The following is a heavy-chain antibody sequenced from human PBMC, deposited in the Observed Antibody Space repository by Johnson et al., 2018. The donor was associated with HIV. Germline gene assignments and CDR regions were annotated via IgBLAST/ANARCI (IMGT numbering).Heavy chain of an antibody. CDR1: GFTFSSYA. CDR3: AKDLGLELLRGAFYI. CDR2: ISGSGGST. J-gene: IGHJ3*02. Sequence: VQLVESGGGLVQPGGSLRLSCAASGFTFSSYAMSWVRQAPGKGLEWVSAISGSGGSTYYADSVKGRFTISIDNSKNTLYLQMNSLKSADTAVYYCAKDLGLELLRGAFYIGGQGTMVTVSS. D-gene: IGHD1-26*01. V-gene: IGHV3-23*04.